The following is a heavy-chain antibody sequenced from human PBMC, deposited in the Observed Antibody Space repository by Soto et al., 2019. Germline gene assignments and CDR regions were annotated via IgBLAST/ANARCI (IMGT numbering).Heavy chain of an antibody. CDR1: GGTFSSYT. J-gene: IGHJ5*02. CDR2: IIPILGIT. Sequence: ASVKVSCKASGGTFSSYTISWVRQAPGQGLEWMGRIIPILGITNYAQKFQGRVTMTTDKSTSTAYMELRSLRSDDTAVYYCARPYSYNWFDPWGQG. V-gene: IGHV1-69*02. CDR3: ARPYSYNWFDP. D-gene: IGHD2-21*01.